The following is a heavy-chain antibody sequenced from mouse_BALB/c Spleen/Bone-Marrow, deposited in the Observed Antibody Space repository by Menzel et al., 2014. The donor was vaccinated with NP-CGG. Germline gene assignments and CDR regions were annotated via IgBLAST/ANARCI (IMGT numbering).Heavy chain of an antibody. CDR3: TRGANPYYYTMDY. D-gene: IGHD4-1*01. CDR2: LDPSDSYT. Sequence: VHLQQSGAELVKPGASVKMSCKASGYTFTSYWMHWVKQRPGQGLEWIGVLDPSDSYTTYNQKFKGKATLTVDTSSNTAYMQLSSLTSEDSAVYYCTRGANPYYYTMDYWGQRASVNVST. V-gene: IGHV1S127*01. J-gene: IGHJ4*01. CDR1: GYTFTSYW.